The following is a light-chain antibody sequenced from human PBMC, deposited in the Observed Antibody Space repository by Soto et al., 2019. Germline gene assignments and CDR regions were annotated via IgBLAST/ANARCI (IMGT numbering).Light chain of an antibody. CDR1: QRVGTY. CDR2: KAS. V-gene: IGKV1-5*03. CDR3: QQYNTYSWT. Sequence: DIQMTQSPSSLSASVGDRVTITCRASQRVGTYLNWYRQKPGKAPKLLIYKASSLESGVPSRFSGSGSGTEFTLTISSLQTDDFATYYCQQYNTYSWTFGQGTKVDIK. J-gene: IGKJ1*01.